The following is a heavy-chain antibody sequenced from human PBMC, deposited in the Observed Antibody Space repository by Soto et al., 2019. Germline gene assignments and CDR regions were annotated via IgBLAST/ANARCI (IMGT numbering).Heavy chain of an antibody. D-gene: IGHD3-9*01. Sequence: SETLSLTCTVSGGSISSYYWSWIRQPPGKGLEWIGYIYYSGSTNYNPSLKSRVTISVDTSKNQFSLKLSSVTAADTAVYYCARDQGYYDILTGYYYYYYYYGMDVWGQGTTVTVSS. CDR3: ARDQGYYDILTGYYYYYYYYGMDV. CDR1: GGSISSYY. CDR2: IYYSGST. V-gene: IGHV4-59*12. J-gene: IGHJ6*02.